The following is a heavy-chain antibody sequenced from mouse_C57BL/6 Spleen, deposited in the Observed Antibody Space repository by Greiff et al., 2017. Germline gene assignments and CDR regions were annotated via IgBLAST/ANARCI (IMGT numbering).Heavy chain of an antibody. Sequence: VQLQQPGAELVRPGSSVKLSCKASGYTFTSYWMHWVKQRPIQGLEWIGNIDPSDSATHYNQKFKDKATLTVDKSSSTAYMQLSSLTSEDSAVYYCARGDGSPDYWGQGTTLTVSS. CDR1: GYTFTSYW. CDR3: ARGDGSPDY. J-gene: IGHJ2*01. V-gene: IGHV1-52*01. D-gene: IGHD1-1*01. CDR2: IDPSDSAT.